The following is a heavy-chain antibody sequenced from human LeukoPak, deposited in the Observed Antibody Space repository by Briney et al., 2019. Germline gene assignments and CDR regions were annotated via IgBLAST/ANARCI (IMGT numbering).Heavy chain of an antibody. V-gene: IGHV3-33*01. D-gene: IGHD3-22*01. CDR1: GFTFSSYG. CDR3: AREDVDYYDSSGYLDV. Sequence: GGSLRLSCAASGFTFSSYGMHWVRQAPGKGLEWVAVIWYDGSNKYYAGSVKGRFTISRDNSKNTLYLQMNSLRAEDTAVYYCAREDVDYYDSSGYLDVWGKGTTVTVSS. CDR2: IWYDGSNK. J-gene: IGHJ6*04.